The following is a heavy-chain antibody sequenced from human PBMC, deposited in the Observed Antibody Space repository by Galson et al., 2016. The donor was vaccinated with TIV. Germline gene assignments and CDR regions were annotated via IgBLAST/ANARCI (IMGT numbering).Heavy chain of an antibody. CDR2: IFPDDSDT. J-gene: IGHJ4*02. D-gene: IGHD3-22*01. CDR3: ARHFRYSDSSGYHYFDS. Sequence: QSGAEVKKPGESLKISCKGSGYRFSSYWIGWVRQRPGKGLEWLGIIFPDDSDTRYSPSLEGQVTFSADKSIRTAYLQWSSLKASDTAIYYCARHFRYSDSSGYHYFDSWGQGTMVTVFS. CDR1: GYRFSSYW. V-gene: IGHV5-51*01.